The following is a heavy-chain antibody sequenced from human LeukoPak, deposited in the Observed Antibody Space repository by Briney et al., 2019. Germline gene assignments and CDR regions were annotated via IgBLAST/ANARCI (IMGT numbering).Heavy chain of an antibody. Sequence: SETLSLTCTVSGGSISSYYWSWIRQPPGKGLEWIGYIYYSGSTNYNPSLKSRVTISVDTSKNQFSLKLSSVTAADTAVHYCARDPGGDFSFDIWGQGTMVTVSS. CDR2: IYYSGST. CDR3: ARDPGGDFSFDI. D-gene: IGHD3-16*02. V-gene: IGHV4-59*01. J-gene: IGHJ3*02. CDR1: GGSISSYY.